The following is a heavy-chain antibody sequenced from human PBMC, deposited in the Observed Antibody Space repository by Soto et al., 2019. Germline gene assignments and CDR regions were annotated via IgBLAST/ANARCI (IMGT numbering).Heavy chain of an antibody. CDR3: TRGGATGAGIYHFEN. D-gene: IGHD3-10*01. V-gene: IGHV3-74*01. CDR1: GFTFTSHW. CDR2: INSDGTTT. J-gene: IGHJ4*02. Sequence: EVQLVESGGGLVQPGGSLRLSCAASGFTFTSHWMHWVRQAPGKGLVWVSRINSDGTTTTYADSVKGRFTISRDNAKNTLYLQVNSLGGEDTAVYYCTRGGATGAGIYHFENWGQGTLVTVSS.